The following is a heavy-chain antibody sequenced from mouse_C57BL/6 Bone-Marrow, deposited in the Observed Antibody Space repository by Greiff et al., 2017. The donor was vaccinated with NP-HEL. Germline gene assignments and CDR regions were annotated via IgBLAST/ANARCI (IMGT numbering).Heavy chain of an antibody. CDR1: GYTFTSYD. CDR3: ARSLYYYGSSPYFDY. V-gene: IGHV1-85*01. J-gene: IGHJ2*01. Sequence: VQRVESGPELVKPGASVKLSCKASGYTFTSYDINWVKQRPGQGLEWIGWIYPRDGSTKYNEKFKGKATLTVDTSSSTAYMELHSLTSEDSAVYFCARSLYYYGSSPYFDYWGQGTTLTVSS. CDR2: IYPRDGST. D-gene: IGHD1-1*01.